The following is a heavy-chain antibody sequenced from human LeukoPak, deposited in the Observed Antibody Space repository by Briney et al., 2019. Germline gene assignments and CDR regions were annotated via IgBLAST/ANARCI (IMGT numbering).Heavy chain of an antibody. Sequence: GASVKVSCKASGYTFTAYYMHWVRQAPGQGLEWMGWINPNSGGTNYAQKFQGRVTMTRDTSISTAYMELSRLRSYYTAVYYCARDRVVVPAAFDYWGQGTLVTVSS. D-gene: IGHD2-2*01. CDR2: INPNSGGT. J-gene: IGHJ4*02. CDR3: ARDRVVVPAAFDY. CDR1: GYTFTAYY. V-gene: IGHV1-2*02.